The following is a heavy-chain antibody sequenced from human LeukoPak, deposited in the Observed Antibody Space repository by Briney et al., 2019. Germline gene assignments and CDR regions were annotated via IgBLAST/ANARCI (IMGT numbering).Heavy chain of an antibody. CDR3: ARGLPVMAGTASTY. D-gene: IGHD6-19*01. CDR2: ISSSNTYI. Sequence: GGSLRLSCAASGFTLSSYSMNWVRQAPGKGLEWVSSISSSNTYIFYADSVKGRFTISRDNAKNSLYLQMNSLRAEDTAVYYCARGLPVMAGTASTYWGQGTLVTVSS. J-gene: IGHJ4*02. V-gene: IGHV3-21*01. CDR1: GFTLSSYS.